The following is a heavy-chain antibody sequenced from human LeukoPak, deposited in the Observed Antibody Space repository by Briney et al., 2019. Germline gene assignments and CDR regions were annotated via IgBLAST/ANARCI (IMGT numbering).Heavy chain of an antibody. CDR1: GFTFSSYA. V-gene: IGHV3-30*04. CDR2: ISYDGSNK. J-gene: IGHJ5*02. D-gene: IGHD2-2*01. Sequence: PGRSLGLSRAASGFTFSSYAMHWVRQAPGKGLEWVAVISYDGSNKYYADSVKGRFTISRDNSKNTLYLQMNSLRAEDTAVYYCARDQGYCSSTSCWSWFDPWGQGTLVTVSS. CDR3: ARDQGYCSSTSCWSWFDP.